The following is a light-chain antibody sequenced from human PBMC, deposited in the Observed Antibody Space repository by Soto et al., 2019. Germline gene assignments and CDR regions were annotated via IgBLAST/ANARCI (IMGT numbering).Light chain of an antibody. J-gene: IGKJ4*01. V-gene: IGKV1-27*01. CDR2: AAS. CDR1: QDISNY. Sequence: DIEMTQSPSSLSASVGDRVTITCRTSQDISNYLAWYQQKPGKVPKILIYAASTLQSGVPSRFGGSGSGTDFTLTISRLQPEDVATYFCQKYNSAPLTFGGGTKVDIK. CDR3: QKYNSAPLT.